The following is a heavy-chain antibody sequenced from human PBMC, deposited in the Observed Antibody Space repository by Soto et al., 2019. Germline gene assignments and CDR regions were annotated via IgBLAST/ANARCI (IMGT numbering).Heavy chain of an antibody. J-gene: IGHJ5*02. V-gene: IGHV4-4*07. D-gene: IGHD1-1*01. CDR3: VRDGTKTLRDWFDP. CDR2: IYATGTT. Sequence: SETLSLTCTVSGASISGFYWSWFRQSAGKGLEWIGRIYATGTTDYNPSLKSRVMMSVDTSKKQFSLKLRSVTAADTAVYYCVRDGTKTLRDWFDPWGQGISVTVSS. CDR1: GASISGFY.